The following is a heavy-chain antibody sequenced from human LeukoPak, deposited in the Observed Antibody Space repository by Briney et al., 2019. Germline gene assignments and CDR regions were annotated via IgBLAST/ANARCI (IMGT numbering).Heavy chain of an antibody. CDR2: INPNSGDT. V-gene: IGHV1-2*06. CDR1: GYTFTGYH. D-gene: IGHD2-2*01. J-gene: IGHJ4*02. Sequence: ASVKVSCKASGYTFTGYHMHWVRQAPGQGLEWMGRINPNSGDTNYAQKFQGRVTMTRDTSISTAYMELSRLRSDDTAVYYCARDYCSSTSCLFDYWGQGTLITVSS. CDR3: ARDYCSSTSCLFDY.